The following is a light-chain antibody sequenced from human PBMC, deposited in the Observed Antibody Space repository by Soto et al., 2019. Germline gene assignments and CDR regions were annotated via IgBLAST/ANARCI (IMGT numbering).Light chain of an antibody. CDR1: KLGDKY. Sequence: SYELTQPPSVSVSPGQTASITCSGAKLGDKYASWYQQKPGQSPVLVIYQDGKRPSGIPERFSGSNSGITASLTISGTQAMDEADYYCQAWDSSTVVFGGGTKLTVL. V-gene: IGLV3-1*01. J-gene: IGLJ2*01. CDR2: QDG. CDR3: QAWDSSTVV.